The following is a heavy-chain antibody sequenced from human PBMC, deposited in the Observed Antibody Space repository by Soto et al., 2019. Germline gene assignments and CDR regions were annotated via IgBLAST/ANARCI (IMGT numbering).Heavy chain of an antibody. CDR3: AYSSAPFDY. J-gene: IGHJ4*02. CDR2: ISGSGGST. Sequence: EVQLLESGGGLVQPGGSLRLSCAGSGFTCSSYAMSWVRQAPGKGLEWVSAISGSGGSTYYADSVKGRFTISRDNSKNTLYLQMTSLGAEDKAVYYCAYSSAPFDYWGQGALVTVSS. CDR1: GFTCSSYA. D-gene: IGHD6-25*01. V-gene: IGHV3-23*01.